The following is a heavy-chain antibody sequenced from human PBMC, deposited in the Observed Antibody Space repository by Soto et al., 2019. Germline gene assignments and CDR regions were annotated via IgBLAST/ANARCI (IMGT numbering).Heavy chain of an antibody. V-gene: IGHV4-4*07. J-gene: IGHJ5*02. CDR3: ARGYRWFDP. CDR2: FSTSGST. CDR1: GGSIRIYY. D-gene: IGHD2-2*02. Sequence: ETLSLTFTVSGGSIRIYYWNWIRQPAGKGLEWIGRFSTSGSTNYNPSLRSRATMSVDTSKNQFSLKLSSVTAADTAVYYCARGYRWFDPWGQGTLVTVSS.